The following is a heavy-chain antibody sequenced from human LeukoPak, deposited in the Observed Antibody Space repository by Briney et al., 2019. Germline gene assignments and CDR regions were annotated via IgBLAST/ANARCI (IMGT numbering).Heavy chain of an antibody. CDR3: AREYSGSYWGFDY. V-gene: IGHV3-21*01. J-gene: IGHJ4*02. Sequence: PGGSLRLSCAASGFTFSSNSMNWVRQAPGKGLEWVSSISSSSSFIYFADSVKGRFTISRDNAKNSLYLQMNSLRAEDTAVYYCAREYSGSYWGFDYWGQGTLVTVSS. CDR2: ISSSSSFI. CDR1: GFTFSSNS. D-gene: IGHD1-26*01.